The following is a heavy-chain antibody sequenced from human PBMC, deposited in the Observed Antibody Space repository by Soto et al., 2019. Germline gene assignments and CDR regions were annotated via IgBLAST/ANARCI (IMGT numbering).Heavy chain of an antibody. D-gene: IGHD4-17*01. Sequence: EVQLVESGGGLVQTGGSLRLSCAASGLTLSGFWMNWVRQAPGKGLEWVASIRQDASEKYYVDSVKGRFTISRDNAKNSLYLQMDSLRAEDTAVYYCTRDISTVTHWGQGTLVTVSS. CDR1: GLTLSGFW. J-gene: IGHJ4*02. CDR3: TRDISTVTH. CDR2: IRQDASEK. V-gene: IGHV3-7*01.